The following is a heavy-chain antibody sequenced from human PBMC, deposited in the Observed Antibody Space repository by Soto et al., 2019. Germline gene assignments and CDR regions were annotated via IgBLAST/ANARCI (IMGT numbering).Heavy chain of an antibody. CDR2: INAGNGNT. Sequence: ASVKVSCKASGYTFTSYAMHWVRQAPGQRLEWMGWINAGNGNTKYSQKFQGRVTITRDTSASTAYMELSSLRSEDTAVYYCARKVGATTDFDYWGQGTLVTVSS. CDR1: GYTFTSYA. D-gene: IGHD1-26*01. J-gene: IGHJ4*02. V-gene: IGHV1-3*01. CDR3: ARKVGATTDFDY.